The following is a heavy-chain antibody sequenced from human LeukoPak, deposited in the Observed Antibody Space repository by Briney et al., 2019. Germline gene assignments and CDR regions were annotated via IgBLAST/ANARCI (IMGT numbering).Heavy chain of an antibody. CDR2: ISYDGSNK. CDR1: GFTFSSYA. CDR3: ATRSGWDDAFDI. D-gene: IGHD6-19*01. Sequence: GGSLRLSCAASGFTFSSYAMHWVRQAPGKGLEWVAVISYDGSNKYYADSVKGRFTISRDNSKNTLYLQMNSLRAEDTAVYYCATRSGWDDAFDIWGQGTMVTVSS. V-gene: IGHV3-30*04. J-gene: IGHJ3*02.